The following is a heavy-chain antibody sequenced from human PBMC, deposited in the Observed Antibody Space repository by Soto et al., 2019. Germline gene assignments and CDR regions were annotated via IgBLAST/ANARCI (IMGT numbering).Heavy chain of an antibody. CDR1: GYTFTRYD. CDR2: MNPNSGNT. Sequence: QVQLVQSGAEVKKPGASVKVSCKASGYTFTRYDINWVRQATGQGLEWMGWMNPNSGNTGYAQKFQGRVTVTRNTSMSTAYMELSSLRSEDTAVYYCAKGINYYDSGDDAFDIWGQGTMVTVSS. CDR3: AKGINYYDSGDDAFDI. J-gene: IGHJ3*02. D-gene: IGHD3-10*01. V-gene: IGHV1-8*01.